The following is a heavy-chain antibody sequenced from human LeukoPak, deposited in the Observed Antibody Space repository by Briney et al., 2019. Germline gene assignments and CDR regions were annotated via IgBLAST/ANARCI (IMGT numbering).Heavy chain of an antibody. J-gene: IGHJ1*01. CDR3: ARDKAVTTELTQYFQH. CDR2: ISAYNGYT. V-gene: IGHV1-18*01. CDR1: GYTFTNYG. Sequence: GSSVKVSCKTPGYTFTNYGVSWVRQAPGQGLEWMGWISAYNGYTNYAQKLQVRVTMTTDTSTSTAYMELRSLTSDDTAVYYCARDKAVTTELTQYFQHWGQGTLVTVSS. D-gene: IGHD4-11*01.